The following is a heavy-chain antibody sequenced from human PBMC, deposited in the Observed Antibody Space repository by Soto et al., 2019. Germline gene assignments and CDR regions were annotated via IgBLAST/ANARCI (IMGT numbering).Heavy chain of an antibody. CDR3: AKRYYDSSGYVFDY. Sequence: EVQLLESGGGLVQPGGSLRLSCAASGFTFSSYAMSWVRQAPGKGLEWVSAISGSGGSTYYADSVKARFTISRDNSKNTLYLQMNSLRAEDTAVDDCAKRYYDSSGYVFDYWGQGTLVTVSS. CDR2: ISGSGGST. J-gene: IGHJ4*02. D-gene: IGHD3-22*01. CDR1: GFTFSSYA. V-gene: IGHV3-23*01.